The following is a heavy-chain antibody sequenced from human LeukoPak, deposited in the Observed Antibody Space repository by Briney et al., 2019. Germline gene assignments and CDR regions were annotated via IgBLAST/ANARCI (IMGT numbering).Heavy chain of an antibody. D-gene: IGHD3-16*01. CDR1: GGSICSYY. CDR2: IYYSGST. J-gene: IGHJ6*02. V-gene: IGHV4-59*08. Sequence: SETLSLTCTVSGGSICSYYWSWIRQPPGKGLEWIGYIYYSGSTNYNPSLKSRVTISVDTSKNQFSLKLSSVTAADMAVYYCATTLGTGRFYYGMDVWGQGTTVTVSS. CDR3: ATTLGTGRFYYGMDV.